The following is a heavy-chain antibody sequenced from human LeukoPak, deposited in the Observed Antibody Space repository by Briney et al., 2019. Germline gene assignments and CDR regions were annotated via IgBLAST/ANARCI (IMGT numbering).Heavy chain of an antibody. CDR1: GFTFSNYG. CDR2: ISYDGSNK. V-gene: IGHV3-30*18. CDR3: AKDRPPNSSNFNLDY. D-gene: IGHD6-13*01. Sequence: GGSLRLSCAASGFTFSNYGMHWVRQAPGKGLEWVAVISYDGSNKYYADSVKGRFTISRDNSKNTLYLQMNSLRAEDTAVYYCAKDRPPNSSNFNLDYWGQGTLVTVSS. J-gene: IGHJ4*02.